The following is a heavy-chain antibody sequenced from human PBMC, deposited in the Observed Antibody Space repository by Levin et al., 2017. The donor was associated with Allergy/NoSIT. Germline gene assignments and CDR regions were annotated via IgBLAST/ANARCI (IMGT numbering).Heavy chain of an antibody. D-gene: IGHD3-10*01. V-gene: IGHV3-23*01. Sequence: GESLKISCGASGFTFTSYTMHWVRQAPGKGLEWVSGIGRSGDNTYYADSVSGRFIISRDNSKSAVSLQLNSLRAEDTAIYYCVRRYYSDGTHYFFDYWGQGTLVTVSS. CDR1: GFTFTSYT. CDR3: VRRYYSDGTHYFFDY. J-gene: IGHJ4*02. CDR2: IGRSGDNT.